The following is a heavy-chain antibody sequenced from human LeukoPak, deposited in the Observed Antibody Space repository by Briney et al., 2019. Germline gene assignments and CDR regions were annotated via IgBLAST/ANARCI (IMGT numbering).Heavy chain of an antibody. CDR3: ARADYDILTGYYLGY. Sequence: SETLSLSCTVSGGSISSGRYYWNWIRQHPGKGLEWIGFIYYSGSTNYNPSLKSRVIISLDTSKNQFSLKLSSVTAADTAVYYCARADYDILTGYYLGYWGQGTLVTVSS. CDR2: IYYSGST. V-gene: IGHV4-31*03. CDR1: GGSISSGRYY. D-gene: IGHD3-9*01. J-gene: IGHJ4*02.